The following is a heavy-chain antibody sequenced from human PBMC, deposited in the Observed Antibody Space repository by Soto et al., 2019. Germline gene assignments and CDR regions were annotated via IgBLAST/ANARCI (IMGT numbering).Heavy chain of an antibody. CDR2: IYYSGST. CDR3: GRGADYDLWSDSATDWFDP. V-gene: IGHV4-59*01. CDR1: GGSISSYY. D-gene: IGHD3-3*01. J-gene: IGHJ5*02. Sequence: PSETLSLTCTVSGGSISSYYWSWIRQPPGKGLEWIGYIYYSGSTNYNPSLKSRVTISVDTSKNQFSLKLSSVTAADTAVYYCGRGADYDLWSDSATDWFDPWGQGTLVTVSS.